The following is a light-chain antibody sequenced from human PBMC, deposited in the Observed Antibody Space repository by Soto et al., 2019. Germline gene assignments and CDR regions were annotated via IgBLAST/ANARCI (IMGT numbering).Light chain of an antibody. V-gene: IGLV2-8*01. Sequence: QSVLTQPASVSGSPGQSITISCTGSSSDVGGYNTVSWYQQHPGKAPKLMIYDVSKRPSGVPDRFSGSKSGNTASLTVSGLQAEDEADYYCSSYAGSNNYVFGTGTKVTVL. J-gene: IGLJ1*01. CDR3: SSYAGSNNYV. CDR2: DVS. CDR1: SSDVGGYNT.